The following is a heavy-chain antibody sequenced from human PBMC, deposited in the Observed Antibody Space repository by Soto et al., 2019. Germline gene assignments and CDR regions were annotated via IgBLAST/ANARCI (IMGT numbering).Heavy chain of an antibody. Sequence: QVQLQESGPGLVKPSQTLSLTCTVSGGSISSGGYYWSWIRQHPGKGLEWIGYIYYSGSTYYNPSLKSRVTISVDTSKNQFSLKLSSVTAADTAVYYCARVGHDGSGRYEGGWFDPWGQGTLVTVSS. CDR2: IYYSGST. CDR3: ARVGHDGSGRYEGGWFDP. V-gene: IGHV4-31*03. J-gene: IGHJ5*02. D-gene: IGHD3-10*01. CDR1: GGSISSGGYY.